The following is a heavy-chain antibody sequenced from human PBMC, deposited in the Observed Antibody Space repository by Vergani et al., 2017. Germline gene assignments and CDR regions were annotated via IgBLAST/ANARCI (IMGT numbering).Heavy chain of an antibody. CDR3: ARVLEPPTGDYYYYGMDV. D-gene: IGHD7-27*01. CDR1: GYTFTSYY. CDR2: INPSGGST. V-gene: IGHV1-46*01. Sequence: QVQLVQSGAEVKKPGASVKVSCKASGYTFTSYYMHWVRQAPGQGLEWMGIINPSGGSTSYAQKFQGRVTMTRDTSTSTVYMELSSLRSEDTAVDYCARVLEPPTGDYYYYGMDVWGQGTTVTVSS. J-gene: IGHJ6*02.